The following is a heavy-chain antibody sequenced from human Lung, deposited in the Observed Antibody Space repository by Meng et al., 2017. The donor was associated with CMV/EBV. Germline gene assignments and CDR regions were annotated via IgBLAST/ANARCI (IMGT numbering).Heavy chain of an antibody. CDR3: AYRAVAYDILTGYYNPYYFDY. J-gene: IGHJ4*02. Sequence: SGPTLVXPTQTLTLTCSFSGFSLSTNGAGVGWVRQTPGKALELLAFTYWNDDKRYSPSLKSRLTITKDTSKNQVVLTMTNVDPVDTATYYCAYRAVAYDILTGYYNPYYFDYWGQGTLVTVSS. V-gene: IGHV2-5*01. CDR2: TYWNDDK. D-gene: IGHD3-9*01. CDR1: GFSLSTNGAG.